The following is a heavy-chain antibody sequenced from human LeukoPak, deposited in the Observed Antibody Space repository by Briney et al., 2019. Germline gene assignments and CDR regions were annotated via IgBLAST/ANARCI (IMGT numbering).Heavy chain of an antibody. D-gene: IGHD6-19*01. CDR2: ISTNGDRT. Sequence: GGSLRLPCAASGFTFSNSAMYWVRHAQGKGLEFVSVISTNGDRTYYADSVKGRFTISRDNSKNTLYLQMGSLRADDMAVYYCARGLAISSSGWYDTFDYWGQGALVTVSS. V-gene: IGHV3-64*02. CDR3: ARGLAISSSGWYDTFDY. CDR1: GFTFSNSA. J-gene: IGHJ4*02.